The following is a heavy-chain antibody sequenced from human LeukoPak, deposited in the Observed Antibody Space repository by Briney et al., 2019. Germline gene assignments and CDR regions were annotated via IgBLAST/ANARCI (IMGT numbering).Heavy chain of an antibody. CDR2: IHTSGST. D-gene: IGHD3-22*01. J-gene: IGHJ4*02. Sequence: SETLSLTCTVSGVSISSYYWSWIRQPAGKGLEWIGHIHTSGSTSYNPSLKSRVTISVDTSENQFSLKLSSVTAADTAVYYCARDRYYYDSSGYSLFEYWGQGTLVTVSS. CDR1: GVSISSYY. V-gene: IGHV4-4*07. CDR3: ARDRYYYDSSGYSLFEY.